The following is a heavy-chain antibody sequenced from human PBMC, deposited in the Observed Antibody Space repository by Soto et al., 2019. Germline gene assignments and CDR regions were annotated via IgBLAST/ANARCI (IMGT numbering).Heavy chain of an antibody. V-gene: IGHV3-23*01. CDR3: AKAGSYGPWGYYGMDV. CDR1: GFTFSSYA. CDR2: ISGSGGST. J-gene: IGHJ6*02. D-gene: IGHD5-18*01. Sequence: EVQLLESGGGLVQPGGSLRLACAASGFTFSSYAMSWVRQAPGKGLEWVSAISGSGGSTYYADSVKGRFTISRDNSKNTLYLQMNSLRAEDTAVYYCAKAGSYGPWGYYGMDVWGQGTTVTVSS.